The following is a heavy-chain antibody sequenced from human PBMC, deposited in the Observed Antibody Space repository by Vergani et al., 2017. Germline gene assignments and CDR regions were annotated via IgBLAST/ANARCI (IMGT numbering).Heavy chain of an antibody. V-gene: IGHV4-31*03. CDR3: AREGFKDYGFDY. D-gene: IGHD4-17*01. J-gene: IGHJ4*02. CDR1: GGSISSSSYY. Sequence: QLQLQESGPGLVKPSETLSLTCTVSGGSISSSSYYWGWIRQHPGKGLEWIGYIYYSGSTYYNPSLKSRVTISVDTSKNQFSLKLSSVTAADTAVYYCAREGFKDYGFDYWGQGTLVTVSS. CDR2: IYYSGST.